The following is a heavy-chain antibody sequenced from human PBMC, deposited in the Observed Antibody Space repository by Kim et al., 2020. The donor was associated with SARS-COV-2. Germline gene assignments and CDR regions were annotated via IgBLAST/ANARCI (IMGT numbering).Heavy chain of an antibody. Sequence: GGSLRLSCAASGFTFSSYAMSWVRQAPGKGLEWVSAISGSGGSTYYADSVKGRFTISRDNSKNTLYLQMNSLRAEDTAVYYCAKARKYGRLPVYGIDVWGQGTTVTVSS. CDR3: AKARKYGRLPVYGIDV. D-gene: IGHD4-17*01. V-gene: IGHV3-23*01. J-gene: IGHJ6*02. CDR2: ISGSGGST. CDR1: GFTFSSYA.